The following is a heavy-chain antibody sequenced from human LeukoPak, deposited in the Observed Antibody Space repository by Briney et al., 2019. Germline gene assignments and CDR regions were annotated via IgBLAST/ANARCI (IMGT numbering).Heavy chain of an antibody. V-gene: IGHV4-59*08. CDR2: FYYGGNT. Sequence: PSETLSLTCTVSGGSIRSYYWGWIRQPPGKGLEWIGYFYYGGNTNYNPSLQSRVTISEDTSKNQFSLKLNSVTAADTAVYYCARHYYDSSGRPFDYWGQGSLVTVSS. CDR1: GGSIRSYY. D-gene: IGHD3-22*01. CDR3: ARHYYDSSGRPFDY. J-gene: IGHJ4*02.